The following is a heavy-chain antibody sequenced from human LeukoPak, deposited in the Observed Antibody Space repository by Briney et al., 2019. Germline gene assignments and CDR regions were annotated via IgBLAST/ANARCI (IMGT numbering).Heavy chain of an antibody. CDR3: AKYQASIIVVRTTNWYFDL. Sequence: GGSLRLSCAASAVTFSNYWLSWVRQAPGKGLEWVANINQDGSEIYYVDSVKGRFTISRDNAKNSLYLQINSVRADDTAVYYCAKYQASIIVVRTTNWYFDLWGRGTLVTVSS. CDR1: AVTFSNYW. J-gene: IGHJ2*01. V-gene: IGHV3-7*01. CDR2: INQDGSEI. D-gene: IGHD3-22*01.